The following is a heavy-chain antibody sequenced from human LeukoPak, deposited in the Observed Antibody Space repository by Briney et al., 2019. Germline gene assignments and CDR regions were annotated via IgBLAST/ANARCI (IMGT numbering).Heavy chain of an antibody. V-gene: IGHV1-2*02. CDR2: INPNSGDT. Sequence: ASVKVSCKASGYTFTDYYMHWVRLAPGQGLEWMGWINPNSGDTYYAQKFQGRVTMTRDTSISTAYMELSRLRSDDTAFYYCARPTLQTLGAWGQGTLVTVSS. CDR3: ARPTLQTLGA. J-gene: IGHJ5*02. D-gene: IGHD3-10*01. CDR1: GYTFTDYY.